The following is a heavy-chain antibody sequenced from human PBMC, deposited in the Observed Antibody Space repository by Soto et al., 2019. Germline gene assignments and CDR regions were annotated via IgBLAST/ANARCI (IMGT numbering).Heavy chain of an antibody. Sequence: LRLSCAASGFTFGTYGMHWVRQAPGKGLEWVAGIWYDGSVKTYADSVKGRFSISRDNSQNTVYLQMNTLRAGDTAVYYCARADCGGQCTCDYWGQGTPVPVYS. CDR1: GFTFGTYG. CDR2: IWYDGSVK. CDR3: ARADCGGQCTCDY. D-gene: IGHD2-21*01. J-gene: IGHJ4*02. V-gene: IGHV3-33*01.